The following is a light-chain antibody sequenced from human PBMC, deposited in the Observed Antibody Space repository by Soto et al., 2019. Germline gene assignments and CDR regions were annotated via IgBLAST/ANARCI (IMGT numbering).Light chain of an antibody. CDR2: DVS. Sequence: QSALTQPASVSGSPGQSITISCTGTSSDVGGYNYVSWYQQQPGKAPKLMIYDVSNRPSGVSNRFSGSKSGNTASLTISGLEAEDEADYYCSSYTSSSTLDFGTGTKLTVL. CDR1: SSDVGGYNY. J-gene: IGLJ1*01. CDR3: SSYTSSSTLD. V-gene: IGLV2-14*01.